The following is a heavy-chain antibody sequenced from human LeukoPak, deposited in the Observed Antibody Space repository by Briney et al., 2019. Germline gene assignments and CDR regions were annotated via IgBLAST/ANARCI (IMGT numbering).Heavy chain of an antibody. D-gene: IGHD6-13*01. V-gene: IGHV3-53*01. CDR2: IYSGGST. Sequence: GGSLRLSCAASGFTVSSNYMSWVRQAPGKGLEWVSFIYSGGSTYYADSVKGRFTISRDNSKNTLYLQMNSLRVEDTAVYYCARVGESSSCLLSWGQGTLVTVSS. CDR3: ARVGESSSCLLS. CDR1: GFTVSSNY. J-gene: IGHJ4*02.